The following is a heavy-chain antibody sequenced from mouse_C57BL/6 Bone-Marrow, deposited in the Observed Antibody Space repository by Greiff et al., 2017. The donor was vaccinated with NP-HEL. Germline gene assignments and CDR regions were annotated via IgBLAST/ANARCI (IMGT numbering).Heavy chain of an antibody. J-gene: IGHJ2*01. Sequence: QVQLQQPGAELVKPGASVKLSCKASGYTFTSYWMQWVKQRPGQGLEWIGEIDPSDSYTNYNQKFKGKATLTVDTSSSTAYMQLSSLTSEDSAVYYCARGLLYYYGSSYDYWGQGTTLTVSS. D-gene: IGHD1-1*01. CDR1: GYTFTSYW. V-gene: IGHV1-50*01. CDR3: ARGLLYYYGSSYDY. CDR2: IDPSDSYT.